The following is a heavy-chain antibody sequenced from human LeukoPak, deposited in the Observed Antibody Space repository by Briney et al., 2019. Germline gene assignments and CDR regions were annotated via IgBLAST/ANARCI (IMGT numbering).Heavy chain of an antibody. D-gene: IGHD3-22*01. CDR2: ISAYNGNT. Sequence: GESLKISCKGSGYSFTSYGISWVRQAPGQGLEWMGWISAYNGNTNYAQKFQGRVTITADESTSTAYMELSSLRSEDTAVYYCARDRASGYYYELDYWGQGTLVTVSS. CDR3: ARDRASGYYYELDY. J-gene: IGHJ4*02. CDR1: GYSFTSYG. V-gene: IGHV1-18*01.